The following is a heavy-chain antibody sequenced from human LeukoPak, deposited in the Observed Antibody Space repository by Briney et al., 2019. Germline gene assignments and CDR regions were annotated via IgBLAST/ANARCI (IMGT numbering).Heavy chain of an antibody. V-gene: IGHV4-39*07. D-gene: IGHD2-15*01. J-gene: IGHJ4*02. CDR3: AGDMGGSSTFDY. Sequence: PSETLSLTCTVSGGSIRSSYYYWGWIRQPPGKGLEWIGSIYDSGSTYYNPSLKSRVTISVDTSKNQFSLKLSSVTAADTAVYYCAGDMGGSSTFDYWGQGTLVTVSS. CDR2: IYDSGST. CDR1: GGSIRSSYYY.